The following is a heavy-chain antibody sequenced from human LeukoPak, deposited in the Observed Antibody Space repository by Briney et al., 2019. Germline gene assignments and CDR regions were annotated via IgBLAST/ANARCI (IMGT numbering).Heavy chain of an antibody. J-gene: IGHJ4*02. CDR3: ARSSRELGGYAPWELMPPFDY. V-gene: IGHV3-23*01. D-gene: IGHD1-7*01. Sequence: GGSLRLSCAASGFIFSSSGMSWVRQAPGKGLEWVSTISDNGGSTYYPDSVKGRFTISRDNSKNTLYLQMNSLRAEDTAVYYCARSSRELGGYAPWELMPPFDYWGQGTLVTVSS. CDR2: ISDNGGST. CDR1: GFIFSSSG.